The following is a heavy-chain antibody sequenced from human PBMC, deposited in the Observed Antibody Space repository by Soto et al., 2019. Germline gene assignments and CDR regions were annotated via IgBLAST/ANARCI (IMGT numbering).Heavy chain of an antibody. V-gene: IGHV1-8*01. J-gene: IGHJ6*02. D-gene: IGHD3-10*01. Sequence: QVQLVQSGAEVKKPGASVKVSCEASGYTFTSYDLNWVRQATGQGLEWMGWMNPNSGNTGYAQKFQGRDTMARNTAINKEYIELSSLRSEDTAVYYCARGGVSVGRLYAMEVWGQGPTVTVSS. CDR1: GYTFTSYD. CDR3: ARGGVSVGRLYAMEV. CDR2: MNPNSGNT.